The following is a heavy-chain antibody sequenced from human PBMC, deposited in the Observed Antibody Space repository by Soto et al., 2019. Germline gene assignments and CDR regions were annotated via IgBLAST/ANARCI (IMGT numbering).Heavy chain of an antibody. D-gene: IGHD4-17*01. Sequence: EVQLVESGGGLVQPGGSLRLSCAASGFTFSSYEMNWVRQAPGKGLEWVSYISSSGSTIYYADSVKGRFTISRDNAKNSLYLQMNSLRPEDTAVHYCAREWSVTNPGYWGQGTQVTVSS. V-gene: IGHV3-48*03. J-gene: IGHJ4*02. CDR2: ISSSGSTI. CDR3: AREWSVTNPGY. CDR1: GFTFSSYE.